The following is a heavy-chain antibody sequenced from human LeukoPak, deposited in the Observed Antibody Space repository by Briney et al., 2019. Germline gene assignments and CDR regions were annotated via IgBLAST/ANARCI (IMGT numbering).Heavy chain of an antibody. CDR1: GGTFSSYA. CDR2: IIPIFGTA. D-gene: IGHD2-15*01. CDR3: ARDLGYCSGGSCSLGY. V-gene: IGHV1-69*05. Sequence: EASVKVSCKASGGTFSSYAISWVRQAPGQGLEWMGGIIPIFGTANYAQKFQGRVTITTDESTSTAYMELSSLRSDDTAVYYCARDLGYCSGGSCSLGYWGQGTLVTVSS. J-gene: IGHJ4*02.